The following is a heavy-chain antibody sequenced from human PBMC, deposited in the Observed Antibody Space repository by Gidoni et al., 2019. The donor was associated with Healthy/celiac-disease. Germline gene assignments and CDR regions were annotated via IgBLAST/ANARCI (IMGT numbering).Heavy chain of an antibody. CDR3: ARDRGTTVTFYYYGMDV. D-gene: IGHD4-17*01. Sequence: QVQLVQSVAEVKQPGSSVQVSCKASGGTFSSYAISWVRQAPGQGLEWMGGILPIFGTANYAQKFQGRVTITADESTSTAYMELSSLRSEDTAVYYCARDRGTTVTFYYYGMDVWGQGTTVTVSS. J-gene: IGHJ6*02. V-gene: IGHV1-69*01. CDR1: GGTFSSYA. CDR2: ILPIFGTA.